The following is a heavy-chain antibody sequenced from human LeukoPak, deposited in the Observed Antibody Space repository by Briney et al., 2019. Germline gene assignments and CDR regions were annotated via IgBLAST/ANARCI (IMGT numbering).Heavy chain of an antibody. V-gene: IGHV4-39*02. CDR3: AREVLSGELLWDFDY. Sequence: SETLSLTCTVSGGSISSSSYYWGWIRQPPGKGLEWIGSIYYSGSTYYNPSLKSRVTISVDTSKNQFSLKLSSVTAADTAVYYCAREVLSGELLWDFDYWGQGTLVTVSS. D-gene: IGHD3-10*01. CDR1: GGSISSSSYY. CDR2: IYYSGST. J-gene: IGHJ4*02.